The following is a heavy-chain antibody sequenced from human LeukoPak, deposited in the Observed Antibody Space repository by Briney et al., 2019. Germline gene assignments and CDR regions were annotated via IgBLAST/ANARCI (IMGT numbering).Heavy chain of an antibody. J-gene: IGHJ4*02. CDR1: GYTFTVYY. V-gene: IGHV1-2*02. Sequence: ASVKVSCKASGYTFTVYYMHWVRQAPGQGLEWMGWINPNSGGTNYAQKFQDRVTMTRDTSISTAYMELSRLRSDDTAVYYCARGQYSGYDSMGYWGQGTLVTVSS. CDR2: INPNSGGT. CDR3: ARGQYSGYDSMGY. D-gene: IGHD5-12*01.